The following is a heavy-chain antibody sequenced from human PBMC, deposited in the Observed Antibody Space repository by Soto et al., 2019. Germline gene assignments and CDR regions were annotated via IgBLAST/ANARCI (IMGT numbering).Heavy chain of an antibody. D-gene: IGHD2-2*01. V-gene: IGHV4-39*01. CDR3: ARLRVGSSTGYYYYYCMDV. Sequence: PSETLSLTCTVSGGSISSSSYYWGWIRQPPGKGLEWIGSIYYSGSTYYNPSLKSRVTISVDTSKNQFSLKLSSVTAADTAVYYCARLRVGSSTGYYYYYCMDVWGQGTTVTVSS. J-gene: IGHJ6*02. CDR2: IYYSGST. CDR1: GGSISSSSYY.